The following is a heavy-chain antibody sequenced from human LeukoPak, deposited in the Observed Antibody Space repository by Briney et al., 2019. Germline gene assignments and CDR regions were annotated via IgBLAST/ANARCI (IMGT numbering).Heavy chain of an antibody. CDR1: GFTFSSYA. Sequence: RGSLRLSCAASGFTFSSYAIYWVRQAPGKGLEWVAVISYDGSDKFYADSVKGRFTISRDSSKNTLYLQMNSLRPEDTAVYYCARARPSMWIDYWGQGTLVTVSS. CDR3: ARARPSMWIDY. D-gene: IGHD5-12*01. J-gene: IGHJ4*02. V-gene: IGHV3-30*04. CDR2: ISYDGSDK.